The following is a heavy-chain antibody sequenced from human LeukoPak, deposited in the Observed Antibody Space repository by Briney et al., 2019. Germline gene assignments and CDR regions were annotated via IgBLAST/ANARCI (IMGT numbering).Heavy chain of an antibody. CDR2: ISSSSTYI. J-gene: IGHJ4*02. Sequence: GSLRLSFAASRFTFRDFSINLVRQAPGKGLEWVSSISSSSTYIYYADSVKGRFTISRDNAKNSLYLQMNSLRAEDTAVYYCARKSWGSSSYWGQGILVTVSS. D-gene: IGHD6-6*01. CDR3: ARKSWGSSSY. CDR1: RFTFRDFS. V-gene: IGHV3-21*01.